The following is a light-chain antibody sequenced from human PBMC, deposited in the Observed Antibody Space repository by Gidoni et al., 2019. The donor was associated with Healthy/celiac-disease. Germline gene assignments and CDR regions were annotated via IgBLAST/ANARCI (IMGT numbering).Light chain of an antibody. CDR1: QSISSY. CDR2: AAS. V-gene: IGKV1-39*01. CDR3: QQSYSTPLT. J-gene: IGKJ4*01. Sequence: DIQMTPSPSSLSASVGDRVTITCRASQSISSYLNWYQHKPGKAPKLLIYAASSLQSGVPSRFSGSGSGTDFTLTISSLQPEDFATYYCQQSYSTPLTFGGGTKLEIK.